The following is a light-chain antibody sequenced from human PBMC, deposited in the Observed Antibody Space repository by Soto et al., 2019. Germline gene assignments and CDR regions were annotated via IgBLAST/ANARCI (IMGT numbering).Light chain of an antibody. J-gene: IGLJ2*01. CDR2: DVS. V-gene: IGLV2-11*01. CDR3: CSYAGSYTLL. CDR1: SSDVGGYNY. Sequence: QSVLTQPRSVSGSPGQSVTISCTGTSSDVGGYNYVSWYQQHPDKAPKLMIYDVSKRPSGVPDRFSGSKSGNTASLTISGLQDEDEADYYCCSYAGSYTLLFGGGTKVTVL.